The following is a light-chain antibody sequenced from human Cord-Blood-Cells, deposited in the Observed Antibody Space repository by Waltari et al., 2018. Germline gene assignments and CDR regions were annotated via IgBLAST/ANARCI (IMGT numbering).Light chain of an antibody. CDR3: QQRSNWLYS. CDR1: QSVSSY. Sequence: DIVFTQSPATLSLSPGERATLSCRASQSVSSYLAWYQQKPGQAPRLLIYDASNRATGIPARFSGSGSGTDFTLTISSLEPEDFAVYYWQQRSNWLYSFGQGTKLEIK. CDR2: DAS. V-gene: IGKV3-11*01. J-gene: IGKJ2*03.